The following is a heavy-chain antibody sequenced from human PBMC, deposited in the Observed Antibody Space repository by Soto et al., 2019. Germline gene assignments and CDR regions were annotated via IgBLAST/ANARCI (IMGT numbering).Heavy chain of an antibody. CDR1: GYTFTSYG. CDR2: ISAYNGNT. CDR3: ARDRETYYYGSGELMDV. Sequence: ASVNVSCKASGYTFTSYGISWVRQAPGQGLEWMGWISAYNGNTNYAQKLQGRVTMTTDTSTSTAYMELRSLRSDDTAVYYCARDRETYYYGSGELMDVWGQGTTVTVSS. V-gene: IGHV1-18*01. J-gene: IGHJ6*02. D-gene: IGHD3-10*01.